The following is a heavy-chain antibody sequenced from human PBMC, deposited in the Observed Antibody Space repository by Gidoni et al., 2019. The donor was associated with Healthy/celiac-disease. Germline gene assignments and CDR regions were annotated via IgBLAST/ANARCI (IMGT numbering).Heavy chain of an antibody. D-gene: IGHD4-17*01. V-gene: IGHV4-59*01. CDR3: ARIHDYGDYNY. CDR2: IYYSGST. J-gene: IGHJ4*02. CDR1: GGSISSYY. Sequence: QVQLQASGPGLVKPSATLSLTCTVSGGSISSYYWSWIRQPPGKGLEWIGYIYYSGSTNYNPSLKSRVTISVDTSKNQFSLKLSSVTAADTAVYYCARIHDYGDYNYWGQGTLVTVSS.